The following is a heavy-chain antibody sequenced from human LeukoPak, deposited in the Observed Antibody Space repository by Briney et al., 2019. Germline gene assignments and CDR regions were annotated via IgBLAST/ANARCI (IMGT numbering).Heavy chain of an antibody. J-gene: IGHJ6*03. D-gene: IGHD6-13*01. V-gene: IGHV3-53*01. CDR2: IYSGGST. CDR1: GFTVSSNY. Sequence: PGGSLRLSCAASGFTVSSNYMSWVRQAPGKGLEWVSVIYSGGSTYYADSVKGRFTISRDNSKNTLCLQMNSLRAEATAVYYCAREQRVYYYYYMDVWGKGTTVTVSS. CDR3: AREQRVYYYYYMDV.